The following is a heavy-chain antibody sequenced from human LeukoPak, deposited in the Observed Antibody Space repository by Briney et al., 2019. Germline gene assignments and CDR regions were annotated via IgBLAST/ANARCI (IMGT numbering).Heavy chain of an antibody. CDR1: GGTFSSYP. J-gene: IGHJ4*02. V-gene: IGHV3-23*01. D-gene: IGHD2-15*01. CDR2: ITSSGGST. Sequence: GGSLRLSCAASGGTFSSYPMTWVRQAPGEGLEWVSGITSSGGSTYYTNSVKGRFTISRDNSKNTLYLQMSSLRADDTAVYYCCSDISCLHWGQGTLVTVSS. CDR3: CSDISCLH.